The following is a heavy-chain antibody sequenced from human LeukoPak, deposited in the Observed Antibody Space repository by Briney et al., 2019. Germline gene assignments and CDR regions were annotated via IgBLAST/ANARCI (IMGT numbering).Heavy chain of an antibody. CDR2: IKSRGDGETR. CDR3: AAVGEWLSNAFNT. D-gene: IGHD3-3*01. J-gene: IGHJ3*02. CDR1: GFTFSIAW. V-gene: IGHV3-15*01. Sequence: GGSLRLSCAAPGFTFSIAWMSWVRQAPGKGLEWVGRIKSRGDGETRDYAAPVKDRFIISRDDSENTLYLQMDSLRSEDTAIYYCAAVGEWLSNAFNTWGQGTLVTVSA.